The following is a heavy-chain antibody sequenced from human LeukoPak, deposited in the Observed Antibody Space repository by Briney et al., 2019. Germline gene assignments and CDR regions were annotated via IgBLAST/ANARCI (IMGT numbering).Heavy chain of an antibody. V-gene: IGHV3-15*01. J-gene: IGHJ4*02. CDR2: TKSKTDGGTT. Sequence: GGSLRLSCAASGFTFDNAWMSWVRQAPGKGLEWVGRTKSKTDGGTTDYAAPVKGRFTISRDASKDTLYLQMDSLKTEDTAVYYCTARALGTWFYPADFDYWGQGTLVTVSS. D-gene: IGHD3-10*01. CDR1: GFTFDNAW. CDR3: TARALGTWFYPADFDY.